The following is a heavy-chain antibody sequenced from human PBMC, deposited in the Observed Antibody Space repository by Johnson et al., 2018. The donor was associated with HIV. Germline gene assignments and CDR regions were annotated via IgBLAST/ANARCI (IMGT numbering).Heavy chain of an antibody. CDR2: IYSGGST. CDR3: ARGPGGFGAFDI. V-gene: IGHV3-66*02. CDR1: GFTVSSNY. Sequence: VQLVESGGGLVQPGGSLRLSCAASGFTVSSNYMSWVRKAPGKGLAWVSVIYSGGSTYYADSVKGRFTISRDNSKNTLYLQMNSLGAEDTAVYYCARGPGGFGAFDIGGQGTMVTVSS. J-gene: IGHJ3*02. D-gene: IGHD2-8*02.